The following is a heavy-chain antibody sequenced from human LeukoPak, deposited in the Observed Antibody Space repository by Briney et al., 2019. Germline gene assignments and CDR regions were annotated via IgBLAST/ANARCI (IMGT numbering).Heavy chain of an antibody. CDR1: GGSISSSSYY. Sequence: SETLSLTCTVSGGSISSSSYYWGWIRQPPGKGLEWVGTIYSSGSTYYTPSLKSRVTISVDTSKNQFSLKLSSVTAADTAVYFCARESAVADNYYYAMDVWGQGTTVTVSS. J-gene: IGHJ6*02. V-gene: IGHV4-39*02. D-gene: IGHD6-19*01. CDR2: IYSSGST. CDR3: ARESAVADNYYYAMDV.